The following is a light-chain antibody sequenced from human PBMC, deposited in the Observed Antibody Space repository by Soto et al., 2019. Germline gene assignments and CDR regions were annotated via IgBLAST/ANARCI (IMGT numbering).Light chain of an antibody. J-gene: IGKJ4*01. Sequence: DIQMTQSPSSLSASVGDTISITCRASQNIRNFLNWYQWRPGQAPRLLIYTSSTLQSGVTSRFSGAGSGTDFTLTISSLQPEDFATYFCQQSSDTLITFGGGTKVEI. CDR2: TSS. V-gene: IGKV1-39*01. CDR1: QNIRNF. CDR3: QQSSDTLIT.